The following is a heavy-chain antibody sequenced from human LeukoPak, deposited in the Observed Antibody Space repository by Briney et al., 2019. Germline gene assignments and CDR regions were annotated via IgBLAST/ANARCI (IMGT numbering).Heavy chain of an antibody. J-gene: IGHJ4*02. V-gene: IGHV4-59*01. D-gene: IGHD6-13*01. CDR1: GGSLSSYF. CDR2: IYYSGST. CDR3: ARQPSSWFTSFDS. Sequence: PSETLSLTCTVSGGSLSSYFWSWIRQPPGKGLEWIAYIYYSGSTSYNPSLKSRVTISVDTSKNQFSLKLSSVTAAGTAVYYCARQPSSWFTSFDSWGQGTLVTVSS.